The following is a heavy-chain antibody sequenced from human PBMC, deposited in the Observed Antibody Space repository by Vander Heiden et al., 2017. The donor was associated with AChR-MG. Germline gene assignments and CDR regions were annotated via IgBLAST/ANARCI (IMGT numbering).Heavy chain of an antibody. CDR3: TFHRGDGYKSDAFDI. Sequence: EVQLVESGGGLVQPGGSLKLSCAASDFTFSDSAMHWVRQASGKGLEWVGHIRSKANSSATVYVASVKGRFTISRDDSRNTAYLQMNSLKTEDTAVYYCTFHRGDGYKSDAFDIWGQGTMVTVSS. CDR2: IRSKANSSAT. V-gene: IGHV3-73*01. D-gene: IGHD3-10*01. J-gene: IGHJ3*02. CDR1: DFTFSDSA.